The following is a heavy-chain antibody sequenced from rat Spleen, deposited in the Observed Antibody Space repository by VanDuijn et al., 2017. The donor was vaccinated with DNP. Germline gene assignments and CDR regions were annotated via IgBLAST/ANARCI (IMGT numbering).Heavy chain of an antibody. Sequence: EVQLVESGGGLVQPGRSLKLSCAASGFTFSDYNMAWVRQAPKKGLEWVATISYDGSRTYYRDSVKGRFSISRDNAKSTLYLQMESLRSEDTATYYCAKATNNWDWYFDFWGPGTMVTVSS. J-gene: IGHJ1*01. CDR2: ISYDGSRT. V-gene: IGHV5S10*01. D-gene: IGHD1-10*01. CDR3: AKATNNWDWYFDF. CDR1: GFTFSDYN.